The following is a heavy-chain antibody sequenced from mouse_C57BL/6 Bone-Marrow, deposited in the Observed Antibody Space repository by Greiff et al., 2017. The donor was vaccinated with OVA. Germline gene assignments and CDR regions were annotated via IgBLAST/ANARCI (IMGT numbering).Heavy chain of an antibody. CDR2: IDPSDSYT. D-gene: IGHD1-1*01. J-gene: IGHJ1*03. CDR3: ASPYGRSDGYIDV. V-gene: IGHV1-50*01. CDR1: GYTFTSYW. Sequence: QVQLKQPGAELVKPGASVKLSCKASGYTFTSYWMQWVKQRPGQGLEWIGEIDPSDSYTNYNQKFKGKATLTVDTSSSTAYMQLSSLTSEDSAVYYCASPYGRSDGYIDVWGTGTTVTVSS.